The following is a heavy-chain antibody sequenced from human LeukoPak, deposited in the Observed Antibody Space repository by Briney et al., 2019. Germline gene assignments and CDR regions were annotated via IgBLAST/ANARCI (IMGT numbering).Heavy chain of an antibody. CDR1: GGSISSYY. D-gene: IGHD3-22*01. V-gene: IGHV4-59*08. J-gene: IGHJ5*02. Sequence: PSETLSLTCTVSGGSISSYYWSWIRQPPGKGLEWIGYIYYSGSTNYNPSLKSRVTISVDTSRNQFSLKLSSVTAADTAVYYCARVAEGNYYDSSGYYSYNWFDPWGQGTLVTVSS. CDR2: IYYSGST. CDR3: ARVAEGNYYDSSGYYSYNWFDP.